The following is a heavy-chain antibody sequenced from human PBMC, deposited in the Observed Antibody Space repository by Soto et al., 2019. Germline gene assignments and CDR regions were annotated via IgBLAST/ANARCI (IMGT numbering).Heavy chain of an antibody. CDR1: GFTFSSYW. CDR3: ARADSGYAHGYYYYGMDV. V-gene: IGHV3-7*01. CDR2: IKQDGSEK. D-gene: IGHD5-12*01. Sequence: GALRLSCAASGFTFSSYWMSWVRQAPGKGLEWVANIKQDGSEKYYVDSVKGRLTISRDNAKNSLYLQMNSLRAEDTAVYYCARADSGYAHGYYYYGMDVWGQGTTVTVSS. J-gene: IGHJ6*02.